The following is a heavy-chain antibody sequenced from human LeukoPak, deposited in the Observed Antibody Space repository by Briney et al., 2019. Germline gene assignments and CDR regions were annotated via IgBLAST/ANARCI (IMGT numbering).Heavy chain of an antibody. D-gene: IGHD3-22*01. J-gene: IGHJ4*02. CDR3: ARVQAPRYYYDSSGYFSSVPYFDY. V-gene: IGHV4-59*06. Sequence: PSETLSLTCTVSGGSISSYYWSWIRQHPGKGLEWIGYIYYSGSTYYNPSLKSRVTISVDTSKNQFSLKLSSVTAADTAVYYCARVQAPRYYYDSSGYFSSVPYFDYWGQGTLVTVSS. CDR2: IYYSGST. CDR1: GGSISSYY.